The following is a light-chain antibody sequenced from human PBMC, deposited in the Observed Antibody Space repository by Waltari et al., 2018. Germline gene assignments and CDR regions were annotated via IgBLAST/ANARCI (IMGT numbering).Light chain of an antibody. J-gene: IGLJ3*02. Sequence: QLVLTQSPSASASLGASVRPTCTLSRGHSSNIIAWHQQQPAKGPRYLMKVNSDGSHSKGAEIPDRCSGSGSGAERSRTISSVQSEDEADYYCQTGGHGTGVFGGGTKLTVL. CDR2: VNSDGSH. CDR1: RGHSSNI. CDR3: QTGGHGTGV. V-gene: IGLV4-69*01.